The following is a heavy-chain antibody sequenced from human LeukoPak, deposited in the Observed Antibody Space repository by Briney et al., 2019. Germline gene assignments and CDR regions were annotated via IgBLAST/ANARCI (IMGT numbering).Heavy chain of an antibody. CDR3: AIGRGYTAMVTWIDY. V-gene: IGHV1-2*02. D-gene: IGHD5-18*01. Sequence: ASVKVSCKASGYTFTGYYMHWVRQAPGQGLEWMGWINPNSGGTNYAQKFQGRVTMTRDTSISTAYMELSRLRSDDTAVYYCAIGRGYTAMVTWIDYWGQGTLVTVSS. CDR2: INPNSGGT. J-gene: IGHJ4*02. CDR1: GYTFTGYY.